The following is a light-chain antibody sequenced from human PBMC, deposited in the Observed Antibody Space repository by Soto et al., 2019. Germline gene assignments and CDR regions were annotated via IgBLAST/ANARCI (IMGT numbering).Light chain of an antibody. V-gene: IGLV2-14*01. Sequence: QSVLTQPSSLSVSPGQSITISFTGTSSDVGLYDYVSWYQQHPGKAPQLMIYAVSNRPSGVSNRFSASKSGNTASLFISGLQAEDEADYYCSSYTSDSSYVFGSGTKVTVL. CDR3: SSYTSDSSYV. J-gene: IGLJ1*01. CDR2: AVS. CDR1: SSDVGLYDY.